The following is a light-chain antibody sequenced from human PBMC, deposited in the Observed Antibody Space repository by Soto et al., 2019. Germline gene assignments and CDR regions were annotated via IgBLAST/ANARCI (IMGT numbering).Light chain of an antibody. CDR2: DST. CDR3: HQRNE. V-gene: IGKV3-11*01. Sequence: VVLHHPPVIRSWSPGERAFLSCSASQFLSSSLAWFQQIPGQPPRLLIYDSTTRAAGIPARFSGSRSGTDFALTISSVEPEDFAMYYCHQRNEFGQGARLEI. CDR1: QFLSSS. J-gene: IGKJ5*01.